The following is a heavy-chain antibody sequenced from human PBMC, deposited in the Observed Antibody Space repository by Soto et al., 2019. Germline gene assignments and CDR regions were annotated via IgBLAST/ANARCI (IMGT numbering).Heavy chain of an antibody. CDR2: FDPEDGET. J-gene: IGHJ6*03. D-gene: IGHD6-6*01. CDR3: ATVSGYSSSYYYYYYMDV. CDR1: GYTLTELS. Sequence: ASVKVSCKVSGYTLTELSMHWVRQAPGKGLEWMGGFDPEDGETIYAQKFQGRVTMTEDTSTDTAYMELSSLRSEDTAMYYCATVSGYSSSYYYYYYMDVWGKGTTVTVSS. V-gene: IGHV1-24*01.